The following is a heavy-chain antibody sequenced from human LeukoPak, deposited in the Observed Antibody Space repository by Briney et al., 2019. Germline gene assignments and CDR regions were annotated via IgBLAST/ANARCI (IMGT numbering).Heavy chain of an antibody. D-gene: IGHD5-12*01. J-gene: IGHJ6*03. CDR3: AKTGNGYDPLYYYYYMDV. CDR2: IYTDGST. Sequence: PSETLSLTCSVSGGSISSYYWSWIRQPPGKGLEWLAFIYTDGSTNYNPSLKSRVTISVDTSSNQFSLKLSSVTAADTAVCFCAKTGNGYDPLYYYYYMDVWGKGTTVTVSS. V-gene: IGHV4-4*09. CDR1: GGSISSYY.